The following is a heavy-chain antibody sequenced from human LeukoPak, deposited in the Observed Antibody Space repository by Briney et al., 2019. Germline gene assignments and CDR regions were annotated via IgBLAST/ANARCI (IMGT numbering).Heavy chain of an antibody. J-gene: IGHJ4*02. CDR3: ARDGYSGTGYFDY. D-gene: IGHD5-12*01. Sequence: SETLSLTCAVYGGSFSGYYWSWIRQPPGKGLEWIGEINHSGSTNYNPSLKSRVTISVDTSKNQFSLKLSSVTAADTAVYYCARDGYSGTGYFDYWGQGTLVTVSS. V-gene: IGHV4-34*01. CDR1: GGSFSGYY. CDR2: INHSGST.